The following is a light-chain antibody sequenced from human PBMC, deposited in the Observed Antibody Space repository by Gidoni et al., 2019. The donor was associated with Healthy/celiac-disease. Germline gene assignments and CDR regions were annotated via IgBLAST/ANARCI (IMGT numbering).Light chain of an antibody. CDR3: NSRDSSGNHLV. J-gene: IGLJ2*01. CDR2: GKN. V-gene: IGLV3-19*01. Sequence: SSELTQDPAVSVALGQTVRITCQGDSLRRYYASWYQQKPGQAPVLVIYGKNNRHSGIPDRFSGSSSGNTASVTITGAQAEDEADYYCNSRDSSGNHLVFGGGTKLTVL. CDR1: SLRRYY.